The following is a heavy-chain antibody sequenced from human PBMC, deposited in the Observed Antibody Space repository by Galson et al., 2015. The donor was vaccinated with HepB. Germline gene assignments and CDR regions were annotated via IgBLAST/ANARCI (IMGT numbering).Heavy chain of an antibody. CDR1: GFTFSNYA. J-gene: IGHJ4*02. V-gene: IGHV3-23*01. D-gene: IGHD1-1*01. CDR2: ISAGGGST. CDR3: AKITTTRRPAANDY. Sequence: SLRLSCAASGFTFSNYAMTWVRQAPGKGLEWVSGISAGGGSTDYADSVKGRFTISRDNSKNTLYLQMNSLRAEDTAVYYCAKITTTRRPAANDYWGQGTQVTVSS.